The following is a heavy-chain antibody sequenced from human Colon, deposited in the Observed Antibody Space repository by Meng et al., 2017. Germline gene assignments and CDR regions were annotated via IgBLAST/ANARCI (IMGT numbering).Heavy chain of an antibody. Sequence: GESLKISCAASGFTFSSYSMNWVRQAPGKGLEWVSSISSSSSYIYYADSVKGRFTISRDNAKNSLYPQMNSLRAEDTAVYYCASSSGYYRGGFDYWGQGTLVTVSS. CDR2: ISSSSSYI. V-gene: IGHV3-21*01. CDR1: GFTFSSYS. CDR3: ASSSGYYRGGFDY. J-gene: IGHJ4*02. D-gene: IGHD3-22*01.